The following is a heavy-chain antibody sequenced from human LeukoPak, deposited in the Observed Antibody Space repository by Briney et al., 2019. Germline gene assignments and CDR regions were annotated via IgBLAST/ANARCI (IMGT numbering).Heavy chain of an antibody. CDR1: GFTFSSNA. D-gene: IGHD3-3*01. CDR3: ARSPSGLEY. CDR2: ISSSSSYI. V-gene: IGHV3-21*01. Sequence: GGSLRLSCVASGFTFSSNAMSWVRQAPGKGLGWVSSISSSSSYIYYADSVKGRFTISRDNAKNSLYLQMNSLRAEDTAVYYCARSPSGLEYWGQGTLVTVSS. J-gene: IGHJ4*02.